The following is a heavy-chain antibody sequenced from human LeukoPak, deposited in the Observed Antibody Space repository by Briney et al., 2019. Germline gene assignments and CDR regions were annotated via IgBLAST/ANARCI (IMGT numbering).Heavy chain of an antibody. V-gene: IGHV3-21*01. D-gene: IGHD6-19*01. Sequence: GGSLRLSCAASGFTFSSYSMNWVRQAPGKGLEWVSSISSSSSYIYYADSVKGRFTISRDNSKNTLYLQMNSLRAENTAVYYCAKAGSYIAVALGGILDYWGQGTLVTVSS. CDR2: ISSSSSYI. CDR1: GFTFSSYS. J-gene: IGHJ4*02. CDR3: AKAGSYIAVALGGILDY.